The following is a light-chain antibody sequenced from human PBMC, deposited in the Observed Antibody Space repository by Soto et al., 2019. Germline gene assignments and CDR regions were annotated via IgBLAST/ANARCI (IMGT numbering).Light chain of an antibody. CDR2: GAS. CDR1: QSVSSN. Sequence: EIVMTQSPATLSVSPGEKATLSSRPSQSVSSNLAWYQQKPGQAPRLLIYGASTRATGIPARFSGSGSGTEFTLTISSLQSEDFAVYYCQQYNNWPPAFGQGTKVDIK. V-gene: IGKV3-15*01. J-gene: IGKJ1*01. CDR3: QQYNNWPPA.